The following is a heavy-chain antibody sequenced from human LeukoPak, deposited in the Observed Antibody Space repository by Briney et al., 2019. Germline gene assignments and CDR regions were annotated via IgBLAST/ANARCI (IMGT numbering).Heavy chain of an antibody. V-gene: IGHV4-59*01. D-gene: IGHD4-17*01. CDR2: VHYSGTA. J-gene: IGHJ4*02. CDR1: DGPITNYD. CDR3: ARGYGDFRVEGRYFHS. Sequence: PSETLSLTCTVPDGPITNYDWSWVRQPPGKGLEFIGHVHYSGTANYNPSLRSRVTISIDTSKKHFFLKLKSVTAADTAVYYCARGYGDFRVEGRYFHSWGQGTLVTVSS.